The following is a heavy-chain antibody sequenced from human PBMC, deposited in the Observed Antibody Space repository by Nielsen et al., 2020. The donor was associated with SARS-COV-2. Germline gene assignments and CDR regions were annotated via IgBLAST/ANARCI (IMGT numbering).Heavy chain of an antibody. V-gene: IGHV3-23*01. CDR1: GFTFSSYA. CDR2: ISGSGGST. Sequence: GESLKISCAASGFTFSSYAMSWVRQAPGKGLEWVSAISGSGGSTYYADSVKGRFTISRDNSKNTLYLQMNSLRAEDTAVYYCAKWQAIFGVVDMRPDFDYWGQGTLVTVSS. J-gene: IGHJ4*02. D-gene: IGHD3-3*01. CDR3: AKWQAIFGVVDMRPDFDY.